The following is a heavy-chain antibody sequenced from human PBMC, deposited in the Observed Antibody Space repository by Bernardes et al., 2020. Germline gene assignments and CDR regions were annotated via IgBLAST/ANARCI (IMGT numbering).Heavy chain of an antibody. CDR2: IYYSGST. Sequence: SETLSLTCTVSGGSISSSSYYWGWIRQPPGKGLEWIGSIYYSGSTYYNPSLKSRVTISVDTSKNQFSLKLSSVTAADTAVYYCASPAPRGSGSYYLDYWGQGTLVTVSS. CDR1: GGSISSSSYY. J-gene: IGHJ4*02. D-gene: IGHD3-10*01. V-gene: IGHV4-39*01. CDR3: ASPAPRGSGSYYLDY.